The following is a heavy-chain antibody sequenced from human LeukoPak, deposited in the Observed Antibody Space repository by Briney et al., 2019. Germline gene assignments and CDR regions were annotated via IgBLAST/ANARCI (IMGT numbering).Heavy chain of an antibody. CDR2: ISGYNGNT. CDR1: GYTFTSYG. V-gene: IGHV1-18*01. CDR3: ARASMTIFGVVISDYYYGMDV. J-gene: IGHJ6*02. Sequence: AASVKVSCKASGYTFTSYGISWVRQAPGQGLEWMGWISGYNGNTNYAQKLQGRVTMTTDTSTSTAYMELRSLRSDDTAVYYCARASMTIFGVVISDYYYGMDVWGQGTTVTVSS. D-gene: IGHD3-3*01.